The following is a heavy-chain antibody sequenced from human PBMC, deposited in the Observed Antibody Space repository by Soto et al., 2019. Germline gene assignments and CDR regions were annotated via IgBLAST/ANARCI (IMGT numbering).Heavy chain of an antibody. J-gene: IGHJ4*02. D-gene: IGHD2-15*01. CDR3: ATSRLGVVAAIPDY. Sequence: SETLSLTCAVSGGSISSATYSWIWIRQPPGKGLEWIGYIYHSGSTFYNPSLKSRVTISVDRSRNQFSLKLTSVTAADTAVYYCATSRLGVVAAIPDYWGQGTLVTVTS. CDR1: GGSISSATYS. V-gene: IGHV4-30-2*01. CDR2: IYHSGST.